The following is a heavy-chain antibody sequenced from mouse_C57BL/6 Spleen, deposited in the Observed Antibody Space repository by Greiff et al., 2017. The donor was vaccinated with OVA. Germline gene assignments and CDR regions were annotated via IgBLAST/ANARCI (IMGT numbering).Heavy chain of an antibody. Sequence: GGGLVQPKGSLKLSCAASGFSFNTYAMNWVRQAPGKGLEWVARIRSKSNNYATYYADSVKDRFTISRDDSESMLYLQMNNLKTEDTAMYYCVRWDGYSYYYAMDYWGQGTSVTVSS. D-gene: IGHD2-3*01. CDR3: VRWDGYSYYYAMDY. CDR2: IRSKSNNYAT. J-gene: IGHJ4*01. V-gene: IGHV10-1*01. CDR1: GFSFNTYA.